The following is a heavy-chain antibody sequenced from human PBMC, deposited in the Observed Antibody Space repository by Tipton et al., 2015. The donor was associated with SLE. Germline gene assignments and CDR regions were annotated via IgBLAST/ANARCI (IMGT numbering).Heavy chain of an antibody. CDR2: ISYDGSNK. J-gene: IGHJ6*02. V-gene: IGHV3-30*04. CDR3: AAVLQTLYGMDV. Sequence: QLVQSGGGVVQPGRSLRLSCAASGFTFSSYAMHWVRQAPGKGLEWVAVISYDGSNKYYADSVKGRFTISRDNSKNTLYLQMNSLRAEDTAVYYCAAVLQTLYGMDVWGQGTTVTVSS. D-gene: IGHD4/OR15-4a*01. CDR1: GFTFSSYA.